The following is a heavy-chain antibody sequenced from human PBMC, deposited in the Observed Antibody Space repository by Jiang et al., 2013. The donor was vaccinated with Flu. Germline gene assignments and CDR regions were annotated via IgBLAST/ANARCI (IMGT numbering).Heavy chain of an antibody. CDR2: IYPDDSDT. CDR1: NFTDYW. D-gene: IGHD5-18*01. Sequence: GAEVKKPGESLKISCKDNFTDYWIAWVRQMPGKGLEWMGIIYPDDSDTRYSPSFQGQVTISAAKSIRTVYLQWSSLKASDTAMYYCASSVGFKTAMENWGQGTLVTVSS. J-gene: IGHJ4*02. V-gene: IGHV5-51*01. CDR3: ASSVGFKTAMEN.